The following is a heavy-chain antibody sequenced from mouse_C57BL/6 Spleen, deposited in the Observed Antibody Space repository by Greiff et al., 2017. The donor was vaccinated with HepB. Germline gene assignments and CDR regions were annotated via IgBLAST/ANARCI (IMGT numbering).Heavy chain of an antibody. CDR2: IYPGDGDT. J-gene: IGHJ3*01. V-gene: IGHV1-80*01. CDR1: GYAFSSYW. Sequence: VQLQESGAELVKPGASVKISCKASGYAFSSYWMNWVKQRPGKGLEWIGQIYPGDGDTNYNGKFKGKATLTADKSSSTAYMQLSSLTSEDSAVYFCARGDGYHPWFAYWGQGTLVTVSA. CDR3: ARGDGYHPWFAY. D-gene: IGHD2-3*01.